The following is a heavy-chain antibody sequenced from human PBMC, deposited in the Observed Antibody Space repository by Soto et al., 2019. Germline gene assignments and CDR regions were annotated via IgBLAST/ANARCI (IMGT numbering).Heavy chain of an antibody. CDR3: ARVYGGAFDY. CDR1: GGSISSYY. CDR2: IYYSGST. J-gene: IGHJ4*02. V-gene: IGHV4-59*01. Sequence: QVQLQASGPGLVKPSETLSLTCTDSGGSISSYYWSWIRQPPGKGLEWVGYIYYSGSTNYNPSLKSRVTISVATSKNQFSLKLSSVTAADTAVYYCARVYGGAFDYWGQGTLVTVSS. D-gene: IGHD4-17*01.